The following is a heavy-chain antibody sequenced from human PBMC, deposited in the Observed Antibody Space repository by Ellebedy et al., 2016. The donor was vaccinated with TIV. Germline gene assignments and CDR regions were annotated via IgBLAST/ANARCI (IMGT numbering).Heavy chain of an antibody. CDR2: LGGSSETT. J-gene: IGHJ4*02. CDR1: GFTFSNYA. V-gene: IGHV3-23*01. Sequence: GESLKISCAASGFTFSNYAMSWVRQAPGKGLEWVSALGGSSETTYYADSVQGRFTISRDNSENTLYLQMNSLRAEDTAVYYCAKTASKGSGWRTPIDYWGQGTLVTVSS. CDR3: AKTASKGSGWRTPIDY. D-gene: IGHD6-19*01.